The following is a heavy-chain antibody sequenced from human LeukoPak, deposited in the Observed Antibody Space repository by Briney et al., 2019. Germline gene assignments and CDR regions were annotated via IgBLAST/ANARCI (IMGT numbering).Heavy chain of an antibody. CDR1: GFTFSNYA. CDR2: ISGGGGST. D-gene: IGHD2-2*01. J-gene: IGHJ4*02. V-gene: IGHV3-23*01. Sequence: GGSLRLSCAASGFTFSNYAMSWVRQALGKGLEWVSVISGGGGSTYYADSVKGRFTISRDDSKNTLYLQVNSLRAEDTAVYYCAKAKTSSCYASLDFWGQGTLVTVSS. CDR3: AKAKTSSCYASLDF.